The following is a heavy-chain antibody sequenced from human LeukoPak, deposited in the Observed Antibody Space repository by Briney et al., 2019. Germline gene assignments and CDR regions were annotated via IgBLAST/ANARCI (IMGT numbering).Heavy chain of an antibody. CDR1: GYTFTSYG. Sequence: ASVKVSCKASGYTFTSYGISWVRQAPGQGLEWMGWISAYNGNTNYAQKLQGRVTMTTGTSTSTAYMELRSLRSDDTAVYYCARTGDIVATGYMDVWGKGTTVTVSS. J-gene: IGHJ6*03. CDR2: ISAYNGNT. V-gene: IGHV1-18*01. CDR3: ARTGDIVATGYMDV. D-gene: IGHD5-12*01.